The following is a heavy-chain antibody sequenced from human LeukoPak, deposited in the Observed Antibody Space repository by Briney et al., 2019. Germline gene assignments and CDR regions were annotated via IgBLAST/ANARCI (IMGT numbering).Heavy chain of an antibody. CDR3: ASITLPAA. Sequence: PGGSLRLSCAASGFTFSSYSMNWVRQAPGKGLEWVSSISSSSSYVYDADSVKGRFTISRDNAKNSLYLQMNSLRAEDTAVYYCASITLPAAWGQGTLVTVSS. J-gene: IGHJ5*02. CDR2: ISSSSSYV. V-gene: IGHV3-21*01. CDR1: GFTFSSYS.